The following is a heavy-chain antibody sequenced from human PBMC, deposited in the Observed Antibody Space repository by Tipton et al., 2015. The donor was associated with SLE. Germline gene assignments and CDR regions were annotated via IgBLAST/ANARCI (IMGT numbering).Heavy chain of an antibody. J-gene: IGHJ2*01. CDR3: ARDPGNDQDYWYFDL. V-gene: IGHV4-59*01. CDR1: GGSISSYY. Sequence: LRLSCTVSGGSISSYYWSWIRQPPGKGLEWIGYIYYSGSTNYNPSLKSRVTISVDTSKYQFSLKLSSVTAADTAVYYCARDPGNDQDYWYFDLWGRGTLVTVSS. D-gene: IGHD3-10*01. CDR2: IYYSGST.